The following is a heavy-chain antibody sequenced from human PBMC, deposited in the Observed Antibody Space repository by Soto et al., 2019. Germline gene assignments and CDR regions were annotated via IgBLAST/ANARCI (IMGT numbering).Heavy chain of an antibody. J-gene: IGHJ6*02. D-gene: IGHD2-2*01. Sequence: IPGKGLEWMGIIYPGDSDTRYSPSFQGQVTISADKSISTAYLQWSSLKASDTAMYYCARFQSKYQLTAENGMDVSGQVTPVSVSS. CDR2: IYPGDSDT. CDR3: ARFQSKYQLTAENGMDV. V-gene: IGHV5-51*01.